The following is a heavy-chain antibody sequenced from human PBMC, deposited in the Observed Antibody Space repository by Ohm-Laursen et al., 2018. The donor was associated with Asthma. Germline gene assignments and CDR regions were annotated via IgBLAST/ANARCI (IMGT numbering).Heavy chain of an antibody. J-gene: IGHJ4*02. CDR1: GYSFTSYW. Sequence: GDSLRLSCKSSGYSFTSYWISWVRQMPGKGLEWMGRIDPSDSYTNYSPSFQGHVTISADKSISTAYLQWSSLKASDTAMYYCARRVGATGHIDYWGQGTLVTVSS. CDR3: ARRVGATGHIDY. V-gene: IGHV5-10-1*01. CDR2: IDPSDSYT. D-gene: IGHD1-26*01.